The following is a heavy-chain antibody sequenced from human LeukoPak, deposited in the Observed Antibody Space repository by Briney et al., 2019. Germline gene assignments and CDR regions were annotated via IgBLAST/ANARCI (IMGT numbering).Heavy chain of an antibody. V-gene: IGHV3-53*01. CDR1: GFTVSSNY. CDR2: IYGDDSP. Sequence: GSLGLSFAASGFTVSSNYLSWVRPAPGKGLEGVSLIYGDDSPYFAESVKGRFTISRDNSKNTLYLQMNSLRAEDTAVYYCAREGGPYRPLDYSGQGTLVTVSS. J-gene: IGHJ4*02. CDR3: AREGGPYRPLDY.